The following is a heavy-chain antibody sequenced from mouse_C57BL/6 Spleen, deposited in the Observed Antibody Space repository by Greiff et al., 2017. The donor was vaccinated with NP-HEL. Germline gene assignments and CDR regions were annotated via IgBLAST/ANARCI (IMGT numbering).Heavy chain of an antibody. Sequence: QVQLKESGAELAKPGASVKLSCKASGYTFTSYWMHWVKQRPGQGLEWIGYINPSSGYTKYNQKFKDKATLTADKSSSTAYMQLSSLTNEDSAVYYCTVYYGSSYGYAMDYWGQGTSVTVSS. J-gene: IGHJ4*01. CDR3: TVYYGSSYGYAMDY. D-gene: IGHD1-1*01. V-gene: IGHV1-7*01. CDR2: INPSSGYT. CDR1: GYTFTSYW.